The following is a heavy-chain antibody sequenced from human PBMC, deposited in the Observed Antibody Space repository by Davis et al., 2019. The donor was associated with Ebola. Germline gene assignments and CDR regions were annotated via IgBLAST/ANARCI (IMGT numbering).Heavy chain of an antibody. CDR3: VKSVVIILDYGMDV. D-gene: IGHD3-22*01. V-gene: IGHV3-74*01. CDR2: INGDGSRT. J-gene: IGHJ6*02. Sequence: HTGGSLRLSCAASGFTFSSHWMHWVRQVPGKGLVWVSRINGDGSRTTYADSVKGRFTISRDNAKNTLYLQMNSLRAEDTAVYYCVKSVVIILDYGMDVWGQGTTVTVSS. CDR1: GFTFSSHW.